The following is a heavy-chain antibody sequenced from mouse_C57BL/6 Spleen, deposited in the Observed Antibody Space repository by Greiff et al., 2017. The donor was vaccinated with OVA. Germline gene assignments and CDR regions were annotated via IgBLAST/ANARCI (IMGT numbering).Heavy chain of an antibody. CDR2: ISGGGGNT. CDR3: ARHTLYYYGSSPDYYAMDY. CDR1: GFTFSSYT. D-gene: IGHD1-1*01. J-gene: IGHJ4*01. V-gene: IGHV5-9*01. Sequence: EVKLVESGGGLVKPGGSLKLSCAASGFTFSSYTMSWVRQTPEKRLEWVATISGGGGNTYYPDSVKGRFTISRDNAKNTLYLQMSSLRSEDTALDYCARHTLYYYGSSPDYYAMDYWGQGTSVTVSS.